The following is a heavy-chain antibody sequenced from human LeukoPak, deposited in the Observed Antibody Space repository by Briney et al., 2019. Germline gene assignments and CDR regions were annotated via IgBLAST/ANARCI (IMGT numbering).Heavy chain of an antibody. CDR2: IKEDGSEN. D-gene: IGHD6-19*01. CDR1: GFTFSRYW. V-gene: IGHV3-7*01. Sequence: GGSLRLSCAASGFTFSRYWMTWVRQAPGKGLEWVANIKEDGSENSYVESVKGRFTISRDNAKNSLYLQLNSLRAEDTAVYYCAREIVSAVAGNFDYWGQGTLVTVSS. J-gene: IGHJ4*02. CDR3: AREIVSAVAGNFDY.